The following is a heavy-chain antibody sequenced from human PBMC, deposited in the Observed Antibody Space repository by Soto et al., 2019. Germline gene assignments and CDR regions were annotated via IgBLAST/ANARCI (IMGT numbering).Heavy chain of an antibody. CDR1: GLIFSDYA. J-gene: IGHJ4*02. CDR2: ISGSGGDT. V-gene: IGHV3-23*01. CDR3: AKDRVGIVGHVDY. D-gene: IGHD1-26*01. Sequence: EVQLLESGGNLVQPGGPLRLSCAASGLIFSDYAMSWVRQAPGKGLECVAWISGSGGDTFYADSVKGRFNISSHNSKNSLPLYMNSLRVDDTAVYLCAKDRVGIVGHVDYWGQGTLVTVSS.